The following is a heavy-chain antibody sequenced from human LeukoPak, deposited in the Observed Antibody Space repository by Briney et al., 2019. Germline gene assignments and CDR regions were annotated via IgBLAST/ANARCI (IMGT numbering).Heavy chain of an antibody. D-gene: IGHD2-21*01. V-gene: IGHV4-59*08. CDR2: IHYSGST. J-gene: IGHJ2*01. CDR1: DGSINNYY. Sequence: PSETLSLTCTVSDGSINNYYWTWIRQPPGKGLEWIGCIHYSGSTNYNPSLRSRVTISVDTSKDQFSLRLTSVTAADTAVYYCVRLSVVSPHRYFDLWGRGTQVTVSS. CDR3: VRLSVVSPHRYFDL.